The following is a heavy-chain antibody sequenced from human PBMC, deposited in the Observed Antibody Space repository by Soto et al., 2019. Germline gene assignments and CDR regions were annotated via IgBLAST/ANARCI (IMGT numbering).Heavy chain of an antibody. CDR2: IRSKAEGGTA. CDR3: NTGNSGY. J-gene: IGHJ4*02. V-gene: IGHV3-15*07. CDR1: GFTISNAW. D-gene: IGHD2-15*01. Sequence: GGSLRLSCAASGFTISNAWMNWVRQPPGKGLEWVGRIRSKAEGGTADYAAPVKGRFTFSRDDSDNTVFLQVNSLKSEDTAVYYCNTGNSGYGGQGTLVTVSS.